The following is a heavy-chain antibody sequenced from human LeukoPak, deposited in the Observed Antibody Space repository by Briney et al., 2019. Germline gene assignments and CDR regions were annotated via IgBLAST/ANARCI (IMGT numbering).Heavy chain of an antibody. CDR2: IYYSGST. CDR3: ARRDIAARLNWFDH. J-gene: IGHJ5*02. Sequence: SETLSLTCTVSGGSISSSRYYWGWIRQPPGKGLEWIGNIYYSGSTYYNPSLKSRVTISLDTSKNQFSLKLSSVTAADTAVYYCARRDIAARLNWFDHWGQGTLVTVPS. CDR1: GGSISSSRYY. V-gene: IGHV4-39*01. D-gene: IGHD6-6*01.